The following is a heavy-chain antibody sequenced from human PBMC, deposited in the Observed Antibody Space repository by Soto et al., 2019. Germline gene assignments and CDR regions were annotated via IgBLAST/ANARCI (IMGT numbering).Heavy chain of an antibody. D-gene: IGHD3-3*01. CDR1: RGTFNTSP. CDR3: ATPHLGGRHYDFRSPPAASLYYYGLGV. V-gene: IGHV1-69*01. Sequence: QVQLAQSGAEVKKPGSSVRVSCQTSRGTFNTSPISWMRQAPGQGLEWLGDILPVFGMVNYAQQFQDRLSLTAVESTTSVCMEVSRLTPENTAVYFCATPHLGGRHYDFRSPPAASLYYYGLGVWGQGTMVIVSS. CDR2: ILPVFGMV. J-gene: IGHJ6*02.